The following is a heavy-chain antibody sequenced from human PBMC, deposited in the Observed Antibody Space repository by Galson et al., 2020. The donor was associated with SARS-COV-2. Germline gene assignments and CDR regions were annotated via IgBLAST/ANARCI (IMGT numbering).Heavy chain of an antibody. CDR2: INPNSGGT. CDR3: ARVRLRSEYCSGGSCYSTTIAVAGIDY. CDR1: GYTFTGYY. J-gene: IGHJ4*02. D-gene: IGHD2-15*01. Sequence: ASVKVSCKASGYTFTGYYMHWVRQAPGQGLEWMGWINPNSGGTNYAQKFQGRVTMTRDTSISTAYMELSRLRSDDTAVYYCARVRLRSEYCSGGSCYSTTIAVAGIDYWGQGTLVTVSS. V-gene: IGHV1-2*02.